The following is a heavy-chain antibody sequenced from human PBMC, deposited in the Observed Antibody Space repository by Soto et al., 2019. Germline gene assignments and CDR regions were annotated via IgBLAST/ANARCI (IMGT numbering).Heavy chain of an antibody. CDR1: GYTFTSYA. D-gene: IGHD2-15*01. Sequence: ASVKVSCKASGYTFTSYAMHWVRQAPGQRLEWMGWINAGNGNTKYTQKFQGRVTITRDTSASTAYMELSSLRSEDTAVYYCARDGYCSGGSCYSKMGTFDYWGQGTLVTVSS. J-gene: IGHJ4*02. CDR3: ARDGYCSGGSCYSKMGTFDY. CDR2: INAGNGNT. V-gene: IGHV1-3*01.